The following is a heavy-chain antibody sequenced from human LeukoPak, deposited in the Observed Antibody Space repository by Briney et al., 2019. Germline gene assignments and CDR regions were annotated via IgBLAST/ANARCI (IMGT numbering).Heavy chain of an antibody. V-gene: IGHV1-69*06. D-gene: IGHD2-15*01. J-gene: IGHJ4*02. CDR2: IIPIFGTA. Sequence: ASVKVSCKDSGGTFSSYAISWVRQAPGQGLEWMGGIIPIFGTANYAQKFQGRVTITADKSTSTAYMELSSLRSEDTAVYYCARATLAATLISDYWGQGTLVTVSS. CDR1: GGTFSSYA. CDR3: ARATLAATLISDY.